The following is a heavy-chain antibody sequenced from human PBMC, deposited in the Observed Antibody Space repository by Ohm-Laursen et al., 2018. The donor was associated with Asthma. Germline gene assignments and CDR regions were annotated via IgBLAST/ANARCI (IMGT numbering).Heavy chain of an antibody. J-gene: IGHJ4*02. CDR2: ISSSSSYI. D-gene: IGHD5-24*01. CDR3: ARSVPKMATITDFDY. CDR1: GFTFSSYS. Sequence: SLRLSCAASGFTFSSYSMNWARQAPGKGLEWVSSISSSSSYIYYADSVKGRFTISRDNAKNSLYLQMNSLRAEDTAVYYCARSVPKMATITDFDYWGQGTLVTVSS. V-gene: IGHV3-21*01.